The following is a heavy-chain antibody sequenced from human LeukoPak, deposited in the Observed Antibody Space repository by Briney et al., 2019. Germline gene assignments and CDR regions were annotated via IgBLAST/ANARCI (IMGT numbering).Heavy chain of an antibody. CDR2: IYHSGST. J-gene: IGHJ3*02. CDR1: GGSISSGGHY. V-gene: IGHV4-30-2*01. CDR3: ARDRRLSSSPVGDAFDI. D-gene: IGHD6-13*01. Sequence: SETLSLTCAVSGGSISSGGHYWSWIRQPPGKGLEWIGYIYHSGSTYYNPSLKSRVTISVDRSKNQFSLKLSSVTAADTAVYYCARDRRLSSSPVGDAFDIWGQGTMVTVSS.